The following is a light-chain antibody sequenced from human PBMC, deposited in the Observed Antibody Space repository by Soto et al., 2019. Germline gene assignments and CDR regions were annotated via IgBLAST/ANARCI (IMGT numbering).Light chain of an antibody. V-gene: IGKV1-5*01. CDR2: DAS. J-gene: IGKJ2*02. Sequence: DIQMTQSPSTLSASVGDRVTITCRASQSISSWLAWYHQKPGKAPKLLIYDASSLQSGVPSRFSGSGSGTEFTLTISSLQPDDFATYYCQQYNSYCTFGQGTKLEIK. CDR1: QSISSW. CDR3: QQYNSYCT.